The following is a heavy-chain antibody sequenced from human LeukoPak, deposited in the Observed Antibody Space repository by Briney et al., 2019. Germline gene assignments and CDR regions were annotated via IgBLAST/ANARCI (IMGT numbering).Heavy chain of an antibody. CDR2: IYSSGGT. J-gene: IGHJ5*02. Sequence: SQTLSLTCTVSSASISSGSYYWNWIRQPAGKGLEWIGLIYSSGGTNYNPSLKSRVTISVDTSKNQFSLKLNSVTAADTAVYYCATDFVPSGQGTLVTVSS. CDR3: ATDFVP. V-gene: IGHV4-61*02. CDR1: SASISSGSYY.